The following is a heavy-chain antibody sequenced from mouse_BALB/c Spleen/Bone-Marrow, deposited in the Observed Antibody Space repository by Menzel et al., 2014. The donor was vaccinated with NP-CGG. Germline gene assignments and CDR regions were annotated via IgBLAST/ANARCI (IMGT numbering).Heavy chain of an antibody. CDR1: GFSLTGYG. J-gene: IGHJ4*01. Sequence: QVQLQQSGPGLVAPSQSLSIICTVSGFSLTGYGVNWVRQPPGKGLEWLGMIWGDGRTDYNSALKSRLSISKDNSKSQVFLKMNSLQTDDTARYYCARHYGSNYYAMDYWGQGTSVTVSS. V-gene: IGHV2-6-7*01. CDR3: ARHYGSNYYAMDY. CDR2: IWGDGRT. D-gene: IGHD1-1*01.